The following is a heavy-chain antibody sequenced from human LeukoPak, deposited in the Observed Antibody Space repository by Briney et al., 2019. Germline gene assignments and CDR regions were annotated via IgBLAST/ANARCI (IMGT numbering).Heavy chain of an antibody. Sequence: GGSLRLSCAASGFTFSSYAMSWVRQAPGKGLEWVSAISGSGGSTYYADSVKGRFTISRDNSKNTLYLQMDSLRAEDTAVYYCAKPLYYYGSGSPYNWFDPWGQGTLVTVSS. CDR1: GFTFSSYA. CDR2: ISGSGGST. J-gene: IGHJ5*02. CDR3: AKPLYYYGSGSPYNWFDP. D-gene: IGHD3-10*01. V-gene: IGHV3-23*01.